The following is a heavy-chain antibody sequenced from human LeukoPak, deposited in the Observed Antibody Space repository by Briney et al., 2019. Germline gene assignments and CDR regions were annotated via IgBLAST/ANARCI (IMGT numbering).Heavy chain of an antibody. Sequence: GGSLRLSCAASGFTFSSYAMHWVRQAPGKGLEYVSAISSNRGSTYYANSVKGRFTISRDNSKNTLYLQMGSLRAEDMAVYYCARAEDSAFDIWGQGTMVTVSS. CDR1: GFTFSSYA. D-gene: IGHD2-15*01. V-gene: IGHV3-64*01. CDR2: ISSNRGST. J-gene: IGHJ3*02. CDR3: ARAEDSAFDI.